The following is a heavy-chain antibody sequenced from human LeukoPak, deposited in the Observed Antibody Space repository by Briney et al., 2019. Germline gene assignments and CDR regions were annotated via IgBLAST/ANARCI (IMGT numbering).Heavy chain of an antibody. CDR1: GFTFSSNA. CDR2: ISGSGGST. Sequence: GGSLRLSCAASGFTFSSNAMSWVRQAPGKGLEWVSAISGSGGSTYYADSVKGRFTISRDNSKNTLYPQMNSLRAEDTAVYYCAKEDYGEHYYYYMDVWGKGTTVTVSS. J-gene: IGHJ6*03. CDR3: AKEDYGEHYYYYMDV. V-gene: IGHV3-23*01. D-gene: IGHD4-17*01.